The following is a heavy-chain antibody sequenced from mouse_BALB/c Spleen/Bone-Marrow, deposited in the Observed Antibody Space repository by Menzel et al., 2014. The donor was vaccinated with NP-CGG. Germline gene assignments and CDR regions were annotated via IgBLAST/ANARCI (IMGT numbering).Heavy chain of an antibody. V-gene: IGHV1-54*01. CDR2: INPGSRST. CDR3: ARRTTGAAPFDY. Sequence: VQLQQSGAELARPGTSVKVSCKASGYAFTNYLIEWVKQRPGQGLEWIGVINPGSRSTNYNEKFKGKATLTADKSSSTAYMQLSSLTSDDSAVYFCARRTTGAAPFDYWGQGTTLTVSS. D-gene: IGHD1-1*01. J-gene: IGHJ2*01. CDR1: GYAFTNYL.